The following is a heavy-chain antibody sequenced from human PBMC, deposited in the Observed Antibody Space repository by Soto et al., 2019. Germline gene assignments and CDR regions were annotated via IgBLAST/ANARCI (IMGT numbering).Heavy chain of an antibody. CDR1: GYSFTSYW. J-gene: IGHJ6*02. D-gene: IGHD6-13*01. CDR3: ARQSPSGYSSSWSYYYGMDV. CDR2: IYPGDSDT. Sequence: GESLKISCKGSGYSFTSYWIGWVRQMPGKGLEWMGIIYPGDSDTRYSPSFQGQVTISADKSISTACLQWSSLKASDTAMYYCARQSPSGYSSSWSYYYGMDVWGQGTTVTVSS. V-gene: IGHV5-51*01.